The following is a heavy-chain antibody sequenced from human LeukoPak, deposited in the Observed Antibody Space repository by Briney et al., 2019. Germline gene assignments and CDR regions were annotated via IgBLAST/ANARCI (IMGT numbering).Heavy chain of an antibody. CDR2: IYDSGRT. Sequence: AETLCLTCAVSGVSISSSKWRRGGREPAGEGLGGIGEIYDSGRTNYDASLKSRVTISVDKAKNQVYLKLNSVTAADTAVYFCARGFALGSGSPAWFDPWGQGILVTVSS. D-gene: IGHD3-10*01. CDR3: ARGFALGSGSPAWFDP. V-gene: IGHV4-4*01. J-gene: IGHJ5*02. CDR1: GVSISSSKW.